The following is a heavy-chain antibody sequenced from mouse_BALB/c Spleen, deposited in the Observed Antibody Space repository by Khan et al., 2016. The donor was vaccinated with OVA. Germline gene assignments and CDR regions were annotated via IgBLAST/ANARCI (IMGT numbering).Heavy chain of an antibody. J-gene: IGHJ4*01. V-gene: IGHV1-4*01. CDR1: GYTFTSNT. CDR2: INPRSGYT. CDR3: ARRTTGYALDY. Sequence: VQLQQSGAELARPGASVKMSCKASGYTFTSNTMHWVKQRPGQGLEWIGYINPRSGYTDYTQRFKDKAKLTADKSSSTAYMQLSSLTSEDSAVYYCARRTTGYALDYWGLGTSVTVSS. D-gene: IGHD2-14*01.